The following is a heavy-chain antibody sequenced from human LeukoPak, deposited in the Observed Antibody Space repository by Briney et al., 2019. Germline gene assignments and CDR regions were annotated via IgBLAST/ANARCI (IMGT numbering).Heavy chain of an antibody. D-gene: IGHD2-15*01. CDR2: ISGSGGST. Sequence: PGGSLRLSCAASGFTFSSYAMSWVRQAPGKGLEWVSAISGSGGSTYYADSVKGRFTISRDNSKNTLYLQMNSLRAEDTAVYYCAKDGGDIVVVVAADGINWFGPWGQGTLVTVSS. CDR3: AKDGGDIVVVVAADGINWFGP. V-gene: IGHV3-23*01. CDR1: GFTFSSYA. J-gene: IGHJ5*02.